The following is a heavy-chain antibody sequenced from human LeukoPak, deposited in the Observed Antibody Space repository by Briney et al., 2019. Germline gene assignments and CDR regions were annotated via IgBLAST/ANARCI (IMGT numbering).Heavy chain of an antibody. J-gene: IGHJ4*02. CDR2: IYYSGST. CDR3: ANKRSSGWYYFDY. CDR1: GGSISSGGYY. D-gene: IGHD6-19*01. V-gene: IGHV4-39*01. Sequence: PSQTLSLTCTVSGGSISSGGYYWGWIRQPPGRGLEWIGSIYYSGSTYYNPSLKSRVTISVDTSKNQFSLKLSSVTAADTAVYYCANKRSSGWYYFDYWGQGTLVTVSS.